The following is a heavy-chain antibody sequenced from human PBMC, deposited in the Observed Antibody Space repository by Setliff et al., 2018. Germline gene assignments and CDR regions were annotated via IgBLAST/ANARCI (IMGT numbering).Heavy chain of an antibody. CDR3: RFWSSYYKNDY. D-gene: IGHD3-3*01. CDR1: GGSIINSYY. J-gene: IGHJ4*02. V-gene: IGHV4-4*07. CDR2: ISTSGNT. Sequence: PSETLSLTCTVSGGSIINSYYWSWIRQPAGKGLEWIGRISTSGNTNYNPSLKSRVTVSLDTSKNQFPLRLSSVTAADTAVYYCRFWSSYYKNDYWAQGTLVTVSS.